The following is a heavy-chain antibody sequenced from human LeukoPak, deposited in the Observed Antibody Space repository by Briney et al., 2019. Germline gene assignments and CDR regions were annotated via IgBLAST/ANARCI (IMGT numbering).Heavy chain of an antibody. CDR2: INHSGST. D-gene: IGHD6-13*01. Sequence: TSETLSLTCAVYGGSFSGYYWSWIRQPPGKGLEWIGEINHSGSTNYNPSLKSRVTISVDTSKNQFSLKLSSVTAADTAVYYCARAGYSSSWYVRFWFDPWGQGTLVTVSS. CDR3: ARAGYSSSWYVRFWFDP. V-gene: IGHV4-34*01. J-gene: IGHJ5*02. CDR1: GGSFSGYY.